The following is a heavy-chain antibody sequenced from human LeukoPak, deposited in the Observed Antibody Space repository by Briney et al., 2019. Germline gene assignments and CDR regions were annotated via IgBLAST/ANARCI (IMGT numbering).Heavy chain of an antibody. CDR3: ARDLGSSGSYYYYYYGMDV. CDR1: GYTFTSYG. J-gene: IGHJ6*02. CDR2: ISAYNGNT. Sequence: ASVKVSCKASGYTFTSYGISWVRQAPGQGLEWMGWISAYNGNTNYAQKLQGRVTMTKDTSTSTAYMELRSLRSDDTAVYYCARDLGSSGSYYYYYYGMDVWSQGTTVTVSS. V-gene: IGHV1-18*01. D-gene: IGHD1-26*01.